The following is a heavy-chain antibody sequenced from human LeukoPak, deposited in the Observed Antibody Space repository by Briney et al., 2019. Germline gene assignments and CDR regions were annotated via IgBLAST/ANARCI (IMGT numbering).Heavy chain of an antibody. CDR2: ISATGNTI. Sequence: PGGSLRLSCAASGFTFSSYEMNWVRQAPGKGLEWVSYISATGNTIFYADSVKGRFTVSRDNAKNSLYLQMSSLRAEDTAVYYCARDRYDYVWGSYRAAFDIWGQGTMVTVSP. CDR3: ARDRYDYVWGSYRAAFDI. J-gene: IGHJ3*02. D-gene: IGHD3-16*01. V-gene: IGHV3-48*03. CDR1: GFTFSSYE.